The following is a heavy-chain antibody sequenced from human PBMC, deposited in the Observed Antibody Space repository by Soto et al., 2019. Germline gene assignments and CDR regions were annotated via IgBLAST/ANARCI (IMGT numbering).Heavy chain of an antibody. CDR2: MNPGSGDT. CDR1: GYSFTNND. CDR3: ARMETFGSLNWFDP. J-gene: IGHJ5*02. Sequence: ASVKVYCKASGYSFTNNDVIWVRQATGQGLEWMGWMNPGSGDTGYAQKFQGRVTMTRDISIATAYMELSSLRSDDTAIYYCARMETFGSLNWFDPWGQGTLVNVSS. D-gene: IGHD3-16*01. V-gene: IGHV1-8*01.